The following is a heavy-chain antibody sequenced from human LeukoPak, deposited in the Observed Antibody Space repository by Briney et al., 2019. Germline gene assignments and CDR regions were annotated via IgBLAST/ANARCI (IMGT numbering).Heavy chain of an antibody. CDR1: GYTFTSYY. Sequence: ASVKVSCKASGYTFTSYYMNWVLQAPGQGLEWMGVINPSGGSTSYAQKFQGRVTVTRDTSTSTVYMELSSLRSEDTAVYYCARGSINYNSGGYYDNPPLDYWGQGTLVTVSS. V-gene: IGHV1-46*01. CDR2: INPSGGST. CDR3: ARGSINYNSGGYYDNPPLDY. J-gene: IGHJ4*02. D-gene: IGHD3-22*01.